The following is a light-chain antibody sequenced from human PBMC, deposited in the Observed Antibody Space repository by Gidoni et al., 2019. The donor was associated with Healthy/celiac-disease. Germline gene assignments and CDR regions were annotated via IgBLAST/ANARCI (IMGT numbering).Light chain of an antibody. CDR1: QSISSY. Sequence: IQMTQSPSSLSASVVDRVTITCRASQSISSYLNWYQQKPGKATKLLIYAASSLQSGVSSRFSGSGSGTDFTLTISSLQPEDFATYYCQQSYSTPLTFXGXTKVEIK. CDR3: QQSYSTPLT. J-gene: IGKJ4*01. V-gene: IGKV1-39*01. CDR2: AAS.